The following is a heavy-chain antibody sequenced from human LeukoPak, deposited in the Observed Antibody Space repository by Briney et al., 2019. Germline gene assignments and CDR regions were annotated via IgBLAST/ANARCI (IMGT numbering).Heavy chain of an antibody. CDR2: LSNTGDNT. D-gene: IGHD6-6*01. J-gene: IGHJ4*02. CDR1: GFTFSSYA. CDR3: AQTGGLVPGRYFVY. Sequence: GGSLRLSCAASGFTFSSYAMSWVRQAPGKGLEWVSTLSNTGDNTYYTDSVKGRFTISRDNSKNTLYLQMSSLRAEDTAVYYCAQTGGLVPGRYFVYWGRGTLVTVSS. V-gene: IGHV3-23*01.